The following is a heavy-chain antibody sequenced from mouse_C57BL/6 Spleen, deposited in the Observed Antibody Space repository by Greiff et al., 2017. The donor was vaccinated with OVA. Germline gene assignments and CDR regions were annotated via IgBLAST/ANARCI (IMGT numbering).Heavy chain of an antibody. CDR1: GYTFTSYW. J-gene: IGHJ2*01. CDR3: AREGYDGYYD. CDR2: IHPNSGST. V-gene: IGHV1-64*01. Sequence: QVQLQQPGAELVKPGASVKLSCKASGYTFTSYWMHWVKQRPGQGLEWIGMIHPNSGSTNYNEKFKSKATLTVDKSSSTAYMQLSSLTSEDAAVYYCAREGYDGYYDWGQGTTLTVSS. D-gene: IGHD2-3*01.